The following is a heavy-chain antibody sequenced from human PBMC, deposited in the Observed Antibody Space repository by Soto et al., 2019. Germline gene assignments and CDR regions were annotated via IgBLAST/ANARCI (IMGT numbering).Heavy chain of an antibody. CDR2: IYNSGST. Sequence: LETLSLTCSVSGGSVTTASHYWSWIRQPPGKGLEWMGYIYNSGSTDYSPTLKSRVTISEDTSKNQFSLMLTSVTAADTAVYFCASGSSASAYIDYWGQGILVTVSS. V-gene: IGHV4-61*01. D-gene: IGHD6-13*01. CDR3: ASGSSASAYIDY. CDR1: GGSVTTASHY. J-gene: IGHJ4*02.